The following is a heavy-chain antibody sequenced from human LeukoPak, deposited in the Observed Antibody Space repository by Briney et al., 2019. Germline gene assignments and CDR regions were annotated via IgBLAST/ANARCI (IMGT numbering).Heavy chain of an antibody. D-gene: IGHD1-26*01. Sequence: GASVKASCKASGYTFTGYYLHWVRQAPGQGLEWMGWINTNSGGTNHAQKFQGRVTMTRDTSISTAYMELSRLRSDDTAVYYCARDRGWELLRGYFDSWGQGTRVTVSS. CDR1: GYTFTGYY. CDR3: ARDRGWELLRGYFDS. CDR2: INTNSGGT. J-gene: IGHJ4*02. V-gene: IGHV1-2*02.